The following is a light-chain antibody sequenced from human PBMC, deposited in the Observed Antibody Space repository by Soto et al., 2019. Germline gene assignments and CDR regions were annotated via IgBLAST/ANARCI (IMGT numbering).Light chain of an antibody. J-gene: IGKJ2*01. Sequence: IQLTQSPSSLSASVGDRVTITCRASQGISTYLVWYQQKPGKAPELLIYAASTLQSAVPSRFSGSGSGTDFTLTISSLQPEDFATYYCQQLNDYPVTFGQGTKLEI. V-gene: IGKV1-9*01. CDR3: QQLNDYPVT. CDR1: QGISTY. CDR2: AAS.